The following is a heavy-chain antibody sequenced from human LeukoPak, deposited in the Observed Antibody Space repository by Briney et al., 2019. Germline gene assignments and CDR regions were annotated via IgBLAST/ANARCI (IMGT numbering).Heavy chain of an antibody. J-gene: IGHJ3*02. CDR1: GYTFTSYA. CDR3: ARVYGDYVDALDI. CDR2: INAGSGIT. Sequence: ASVKVSCKASGYTFTSYAMDWVRQAPGQSLEWMGWINAGSGITKYSQKFQGRVTITRDTSASTAYMELSSLRSEDTAVYYCARVYGDYVDALDIRGQGTMVTVSS. V-gene: IGHV1-3*01. D-gene: IGHD4-17*01.